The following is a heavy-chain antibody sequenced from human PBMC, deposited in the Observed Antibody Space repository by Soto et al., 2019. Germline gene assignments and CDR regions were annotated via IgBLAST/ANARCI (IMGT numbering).Heavy chain of an antibody. J-gene: IGHJ4*02. V-gene: IGHV1-69*06. CDR1: GGTFSSCA. CDR2: IIPIFGTA. Sequence: SVNVSCKASGGTFSSCAISWVRQAPGQGLEWMGGIIPIFGTANYAQKFQGRVTITADKSTSTAYMGLSSLRSEDTAVYYCARDGFGYGYAYWGQGTLVTVSS. CDR3: ARDGFGYGYAY. D-gene: IGHD5-18*01.